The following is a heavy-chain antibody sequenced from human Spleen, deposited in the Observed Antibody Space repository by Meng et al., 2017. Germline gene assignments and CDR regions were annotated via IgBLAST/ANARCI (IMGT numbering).Heavy chain of an antibody. V-gene: IGHV3-30*03. CDR2: ISYDGIHK. J-gene: IGHJ3*02. D-gene: IGHD5-24*01. Sequence: GESLKISCAASGFTFSGHSLQWVRQAPGKGLEWVAVISYDGIHKYYADSVKGRFTISRDNSKNTLYLQMNSLRPDDTAVYYCARDSREGFGEDAFDIWGQGTRVTVSS. CDR3: ARDSREGFGEDAFDI. CDR1: GFTFSGHS.